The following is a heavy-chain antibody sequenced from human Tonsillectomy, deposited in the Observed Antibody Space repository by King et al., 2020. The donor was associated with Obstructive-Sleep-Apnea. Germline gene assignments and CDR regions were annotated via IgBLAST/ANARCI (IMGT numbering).Heavy chain of an antibody. CDR3: ARDPGYHGSGSIGLFDY. D-gene: IGHD3-10*01. CDR2: INPSGGST. Sequence: QLVQSGAEVKKPGASVKVSCKASGYTFSNYYIHWVRQAPGQGLEWMGIINPSGGSTAYAQRFQGRGTMTRDTSTRTVYMELSSLRSEDTAVYYCARDPGYHGSGSIGLFDYWGQGTLVTVSS. J-gene: IGHJ4*02. V-gene: IGHV1-46*01. CDR1: GYTFSNYY.